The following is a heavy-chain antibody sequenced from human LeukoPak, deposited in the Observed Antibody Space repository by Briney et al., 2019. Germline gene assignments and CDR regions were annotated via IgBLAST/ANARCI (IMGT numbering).Heavy chain of an antibody. CDR2: ISSSGSST. D-gene: IGHD3-22*01. J-gene: IGHJ3*02. Sequence: GGSLRLSCSASGFTFSSYAMHWVRQAPGKGLEYVSTISSSGSSTSYADSVKGRFAISRDNSKNTLYLQTSRLRDVDTAMYYCGKDRLRVVAEDGFDIGGQETMVTVS. CDR3: GKDRLRVVAEDGFDI. CDR1: GFTFSSYA. V-gene: IGHV3-64D*09.